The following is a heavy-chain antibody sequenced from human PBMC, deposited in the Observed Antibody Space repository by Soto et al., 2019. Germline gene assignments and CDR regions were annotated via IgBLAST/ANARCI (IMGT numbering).Heavy chain of an antibody. J-gene: IGHJ4*02. CDR2: IYYSGST. Sequence: TLSLTCTVSGGSISSGDYYWSWIRQPPGKGLEWIGYIYYSGSTYYNPSLKSRVTISVDTSKNQFSLKLSSVTAADTAVYYCARYYSSGWHSNYLDYWGQGTLVIVSA. V-gene: IGHV4-30-4*01. CDR1: GGSISSGDYY. CDR3: ARYYSSGWHSNYLDY. D-gene: IGHD6-19*01.